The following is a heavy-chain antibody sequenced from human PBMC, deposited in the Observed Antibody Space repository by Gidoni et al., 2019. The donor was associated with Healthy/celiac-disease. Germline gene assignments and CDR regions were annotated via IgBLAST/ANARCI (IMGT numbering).Heavy chain of an antibody. CDR2: IKSKTDGGTT. CDR1: GFTFSNAW. Sequence: EVQLVESGGGLVKPGGSLRLSCAASGFTFSNAWMSWVRQAPGKGLEWVGRIKSKTDGGTTDYAAPVKGRFTISRDDSKNTLYLQMNSLKTEDTAVYYCTTDYDILTGSEFDYWGQGTLVTVSS. J-gene: IGHJ4*02. D-gene: IGHD3-9*01. CDR3: TTDYDILTGSEFDY. V-gene: IGHV3-15*01.